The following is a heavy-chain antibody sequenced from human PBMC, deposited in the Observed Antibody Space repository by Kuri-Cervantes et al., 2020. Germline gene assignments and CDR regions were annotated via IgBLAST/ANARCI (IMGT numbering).Heavy chain of an antibody. CDR3: ASRRDYDSGGYLPNWFDP. CDR1: GGFFSGYY. Sequence: SETLSLTCAVYGGFFSGYYWTWIRQPPGKGLEWIGEINHSGSTNYNPSLKSRLSMSIGTSKNQFFLKLSSVTAADTAVYYCASRRDYDSGGYLPNWFDPWGQGTLVTVSS. V-gene: IGHV4-34*01. D-gene: IGHD3-22*01. J-gene: IGHJ5*02. CDR2: INHSGST.